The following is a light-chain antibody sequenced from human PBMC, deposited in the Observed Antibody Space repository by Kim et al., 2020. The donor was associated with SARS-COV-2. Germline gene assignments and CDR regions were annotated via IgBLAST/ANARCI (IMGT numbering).Light chain of an antibody. CDR2: IAY. J-gene: IGKJ5*01. V-gene: IGKV3-20*01. CDR1: RSITSNY. Sequence: CPGERATLSSRASRSITSNYLAWYQQKPGQAPRLLIYIAYTRATGIPDRFSGSGSGTEFTLTISRLEPEDFAVYYCHQYGSSPSTFGQGTRLEIK. CDR3: HQYGSSPST.